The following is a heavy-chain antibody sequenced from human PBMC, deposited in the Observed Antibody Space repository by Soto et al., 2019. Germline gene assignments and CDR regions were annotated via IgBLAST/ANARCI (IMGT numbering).Heavy chain of an antibody. J-gene: IGHJ4*02. D-gene: IGHD2-15*01. CDR1: GFTFSRHG. CDR2: ISSDGTDQ. Sequence: QVQLVESGGGVVQPGGSQRLSCVASGFTFSRHGIHWVRQAPGKGLEWVAVISSDGTDQRYADSVKGRFTISRDNSKNTVYLQMIDLRPGDTSLYFCARDGFCNEGNCYSGLPDYWGQGTLVTVSS. CDR3: ARDGFCNEGNCYSGLPDY. V-gene: IGHV3-30*03.